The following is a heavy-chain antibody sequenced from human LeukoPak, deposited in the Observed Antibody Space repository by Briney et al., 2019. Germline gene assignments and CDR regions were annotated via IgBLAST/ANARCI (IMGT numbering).Heavy chain of an antibody. V-gene: IGHV3-23*01. CDR3: AKENNWGVRGVTTNFDY. J-gene: IGHJ4*02. CDR2: ISGSGGST. D-gene: IGHD3-10*01. CDR1: GFTFSSYA. Sequence: PGGSLRLSCAASGFTFSSYAMSWVRQAPGEGLEWVSAISGSGGSTYYADSVKGRFTISRDNSKNTLYLQMNSLRAEDTAVYYCAKENNWGVRGVTTNFDYWGQGTLVTVSS.